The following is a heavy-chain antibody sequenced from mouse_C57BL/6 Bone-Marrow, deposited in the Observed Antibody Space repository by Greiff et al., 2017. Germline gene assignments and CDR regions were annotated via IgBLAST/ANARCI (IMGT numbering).Heavy chain of an antibody. Sequence: EVQRVESGGGLVQPGGSMKLSCVASGFTFSNYWMNWVRQSPEKGLEWVAQIRLKSDNYATHYADSVKGRFTISRDDSKSSVYLQMNNLRAEDTGIYYCTSYYGTLYWYFDVWGTGTTVTVSS. CDR1: GFTFSNYW. V-gene: IGHV6-3*01. J-gene: IGHJ1*03. CDR3: TSYYGTLYWYFDV. CDR2: IRLKSDNYAT. D-gene: IGHD2-10*01.